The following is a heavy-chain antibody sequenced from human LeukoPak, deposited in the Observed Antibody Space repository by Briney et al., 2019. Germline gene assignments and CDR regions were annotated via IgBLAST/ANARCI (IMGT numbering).Heavy chain of an antibody. CDR3: ARDITLTRGGRSDY. CDR2: ISSDGTTT. D-gene: IGHD3-10*01. CDR1: GFTFSNYW. V-gene: IGHV3-74*01. Sequence: PGGSLRLSCAASGFTFSNYWMYWVRQAPGKGLVWVSRISSDGTTTNFAGSVKGRFTISRDNAKNTVYLQMNSLRAEDTAVYYCARDITLTRGGRSDYWGQGTLVTVSS. J-gene: IGHJ4*02.